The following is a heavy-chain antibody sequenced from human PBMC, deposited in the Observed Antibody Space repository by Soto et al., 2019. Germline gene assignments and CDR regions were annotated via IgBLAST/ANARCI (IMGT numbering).Heavy chain of an antibody. CDR1: GFSLSTSGMR. J-gene: IGHJ6*02. V-gene: IGHV2-70*04. CDR2: IDWDDDK. Sequence: SGPTLVNPTQTLTLTCTFSGFSLSTSGMRVGWIRQPPGKALEWLARIDWDDDKFYSTSLKTRLTISKDTSKNQVVLTMTNMDPVDTATYYCARTQYYGMDVWGQGTTVTVSS. CDR3: ARTQYYGMDV.